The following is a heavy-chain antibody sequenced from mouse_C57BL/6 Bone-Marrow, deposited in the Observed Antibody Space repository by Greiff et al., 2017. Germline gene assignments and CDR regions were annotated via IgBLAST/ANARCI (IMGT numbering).Heavy chain of an antibody. J-gene: IGHJ3*01. Sequence: EVKLMESGGGLVQPGGSLKLSCAASGFTFSDYGMAWVRQAPRKGPEWVAFISNLAYSIYYADTVTGRFTISRENAKNTLYLEMSSLRSEDTAMYYCARVTGTTWFAYWGQGTLVTVSA. CDR2: ISNLAYSI. CDR1: GFTFSDYG. V-gene: IGHV5-15*01. CDR3: ARVTGTTWFAY. D-gene: IGHD4-1*01.